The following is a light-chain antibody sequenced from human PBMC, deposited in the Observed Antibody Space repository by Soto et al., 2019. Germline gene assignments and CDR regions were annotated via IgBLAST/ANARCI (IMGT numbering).Light chain of an antibody. J-gene: IGKJ1*01. CDR2: DVS. Sequence: TQSPSTLSASLGDRVTITCRASHSINIWLAWFQQKPGKAPKLLISDVSSLESGVPSRFSGSGFGTEFTLTISSLQPEDVATYYCQQYNSYWTVGQGTKVDIK. V-gene: IGKV1-5*01. CDR3: QQYNSYWT. CDR1: HSINIW.